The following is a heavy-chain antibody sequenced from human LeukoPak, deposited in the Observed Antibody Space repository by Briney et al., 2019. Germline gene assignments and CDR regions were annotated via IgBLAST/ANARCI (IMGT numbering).Heavy chain of an antibody. D-gene: IGHD1-26*01. Sequence: SETLSLTRTVSGGSISSSSYYWGWIRQPPGEGLEWIGSMFYSGTTYYNPSPKSRVTISVDTSKNQFSLKLSSVTAADTAVYYCAREGSGSYYYYYYYMDVWGKGTSVTVSS. CDR3: AREGSGSYYYYYYYMDV. J-gene: IGHJ6*03. V-gene: IGHV4-39*02. CDR1: GGSISSSSYY. CDR2: MFYSGTT.